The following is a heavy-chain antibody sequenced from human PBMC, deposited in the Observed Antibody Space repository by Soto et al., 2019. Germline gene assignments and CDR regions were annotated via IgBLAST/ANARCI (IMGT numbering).Heavy chain of an antibody. CDR1: GYTFTSYG. J-gene: IGHJ5*02. Sequence: ASVKVSCKASGYTFTSYGISWVRQAPGQGLEWMGWISAYNGNTNYAQKLQGRVTMTTDTSTCTAYMELRSMRSDDTAVYYCASETLWEAEAGPSWFETWRQGSLVIFSS. D-gene: IGHD6-13*01. V-gene: IGHV1-18*04. CDR3: ASETLWEAEAGPSWFET. CDR2: ISAYNGNT.